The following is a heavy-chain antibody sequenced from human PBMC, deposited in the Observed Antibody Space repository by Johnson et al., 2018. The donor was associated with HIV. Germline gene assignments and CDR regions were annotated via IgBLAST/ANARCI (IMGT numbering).Heavy chain of an antibody. CDR1: GFTFSSYW. D-gene: IGHD6-19*01. V-gene: IGHV3-7*01. J-gene: IGHJ3*02. CDR3: ARGGGGSGWYGGAFDI. CDR2: IKQDGSEK. Sequence: VQLVESGGGVVQPGGSLRLSCAASGFTFSSYWMSWVRQAPGKGLEWVANIKQDGSEKYYVDSVKGRFTISSDNTKNSLYLQMSGLRAEATAVYCCARGGGGSGWYGGAFDIWGQGTMVTVSS.